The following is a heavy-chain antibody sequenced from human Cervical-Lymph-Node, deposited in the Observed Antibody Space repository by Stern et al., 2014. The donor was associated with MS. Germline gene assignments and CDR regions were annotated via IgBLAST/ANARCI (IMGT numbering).Heavy chain of an antibody. CDR1: GYTFFTYG. CDR3: ARGGPLRSDWLDP. J-gene: IGHJ5*02. V-gene: IGHV1-18*04. Sequence: QVQLVQSGAEVKKPGASVKVSCKASGYTFFTYGITWVRQAPGQGLEWMGWISAYNGNSYHAQNLQGRVSMTTDTSTSTAYMELRSLGSDDTAVYYCARGGPLRSDWLDPWGQGTLVTVSS. CDR2: ISAYNGNS. D-gene: IGHD1-26*01.